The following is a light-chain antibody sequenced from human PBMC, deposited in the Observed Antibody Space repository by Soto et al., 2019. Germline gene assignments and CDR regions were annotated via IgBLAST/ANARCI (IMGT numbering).Light chain of an antibody. CDR1: SSDVGGYNY. Sequence: QSALTQPASVSGSPGQSITISCTGTSSDVGGYNYVSWYQQHPGKAPKLMIYEVSNWPSGVSNRFSGSKSGNTASLTISGLPAEDEADYYCSSYTSSSTLYVFGTGTKLTVL. CDR3: SSYTSSSTLYV. V-gene: IGLV2-14*01. CDR2: EVS. J-gene: IGLJ1*01.